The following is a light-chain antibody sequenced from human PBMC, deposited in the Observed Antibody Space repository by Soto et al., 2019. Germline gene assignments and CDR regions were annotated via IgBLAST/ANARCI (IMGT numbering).Light chain of an antibody. CDR3: QYHGSSPIT. J-gene: IGKJ5*01. CDR1: QSVTGNY. V-gene: IGKV3-20*01. Sequence: EVVLTQSPGTLSLSPGERATLSCGASQSVTGNYLAWYQQKPGQAPRLLIFAASSRASGIPDRFSGSGSGTDFTLTISRLEPEDFALFYCQYHGSSPITFGQGTRLEIK. CDR2: AAS.